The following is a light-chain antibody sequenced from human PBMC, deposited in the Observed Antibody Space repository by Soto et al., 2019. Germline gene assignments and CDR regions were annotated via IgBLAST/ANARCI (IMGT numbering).Light chain of an antibody. CDR3: QTWGTGIRV. Sequence: QSVLTQSPSASAPLGASVKLTCTLSSGHSSYAIAWHQQQPEKGPRYLMKLNSDGSHSKGDGIPDRFSGSSSGAERYLTISSLQSDDEADYYCQTWGTGIRVFGGGTKLTVL. CDR1: SGHSSYA. J-gene: IGLJ3*02. CDR2: LNSDGSH. V-gene: IGLV4-69*01.